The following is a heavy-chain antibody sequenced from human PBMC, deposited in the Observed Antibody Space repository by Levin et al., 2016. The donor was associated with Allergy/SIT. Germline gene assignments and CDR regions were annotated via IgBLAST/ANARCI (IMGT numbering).Heavy chain of an antibody. Sequence: GESLKISCAASGFSFSSYAMSWVRQAPGKGLEWVSSISGNGGSTYYADSVKGRFTISRDNSKSTLFLQMDSLRAEDTAVYYCAKCPASYPEYNWFDSWGQGSLVTVST. V-gene: IGHV3-23*01. D-gene: IGHD1-26*01. J-gene: IGHJ5*01. CDR2: ISGNGGST. CDR3: AKCPASYPEYNWFDS. CDR1: GFSFSSYA.